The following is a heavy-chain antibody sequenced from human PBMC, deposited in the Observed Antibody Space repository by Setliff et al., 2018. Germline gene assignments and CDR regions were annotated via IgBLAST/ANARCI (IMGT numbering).Heavy chain of an antibody. CDR1: GYRFSTYG. V-gene: IGHV1-18*01. J-gene: IGHJ4*02. CDR3: ARDRKSSPEHYYFDY. CDR2: VSDNNGNT. Sequence: ASVKVSCKASGYRFSTYGISWVRQAPGQGLEWMAWVSDNNGNTNYAKSLQGRVTMNTDTSTSTAYMELGSLTSDDTAVYYCARDRKSSPEHYYFDYWGQGTLVTVSS.